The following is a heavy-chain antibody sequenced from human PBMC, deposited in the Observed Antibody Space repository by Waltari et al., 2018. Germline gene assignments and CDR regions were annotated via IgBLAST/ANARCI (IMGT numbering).Heavy chain of an antibody. Sequence: LPLQESGPGLVQPSEPLSPNCPFSGCSIRRSSYYWGWIRQPPGKGLEWIGSIYYSGSTYYNPSLKSRVTISVDTSKNQFSLKLSSVTAADTAVYYCFGFDYWGQGTLVTVSS. V-gene: IGHV4-39*01. J-gene: IGHJ4*02. CDR3: FGFDY. D-gene: IGHD3-10*01. CDR2: IYYSGST. CDR1: GCSIRRSSYY.